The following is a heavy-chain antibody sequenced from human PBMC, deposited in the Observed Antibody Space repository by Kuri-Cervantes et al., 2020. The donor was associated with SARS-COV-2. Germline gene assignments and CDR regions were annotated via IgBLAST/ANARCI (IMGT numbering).Heavy chain of an antibody. D-gene: IGHD4-17*01. J-gene: IGHJ4*02. Sequence: GGSLRLSCAASGFTVSSNYMSWVRQAPGKGREWVSVIYSGGSTYYADSVKGRFTISRDNSKNTLYLQMNSLRAEDTAVYYCAKDGYGDYEGGSYFDYWGQGTLVTVSS. V-gene: IGHV3-53*01. CDR3: AKDGYGDYEGGSYFDY. CDR2: IYSGGST. CDR1: GFTVSSNY.